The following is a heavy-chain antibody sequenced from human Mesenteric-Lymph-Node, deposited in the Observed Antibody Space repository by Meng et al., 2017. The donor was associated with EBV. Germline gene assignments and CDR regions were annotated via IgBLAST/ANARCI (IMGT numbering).Heavy chain of an antibody. Sequence: QVQLVQSGGEVKKPGASVRVSCKPSGNTYTSYGIIWVRQAPGQGLEWVGWISAYNGNTNYAQRVQGRVTMTTDTSTTTAYMELRRLRSDDTAVYYCAREGDWTTFDYWGQGDLVTVSS. CDR2: ISAYNGNT. D-gene: IGHD3/OR15-3a*01. CDR3: AREGDWTTFDY. V-gene: IGHV1-18*01. J-gene: IGHJ4*02. CDR1: GNTYTSYG.